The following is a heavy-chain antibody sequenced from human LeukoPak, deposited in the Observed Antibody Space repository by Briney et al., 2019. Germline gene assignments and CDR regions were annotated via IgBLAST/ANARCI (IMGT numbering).Heavy chain of an antibody. Sequence: PSETLSLTCTVSGGSINSGVYYWSWIRQPAGKGLEWIGRIYTNGNSDYDPSLESRVTISLDTSKNQFSLRLNSVTAADTAVYYCAKEHPRGEVDDFDYWGQGTLVTVSS. J-gene: IGHJ4*02. V-gene: IGHV4-61*02. CDR2: IYTNGNS. D-gene: IGHD3-16*01. CDR1: GGSINSGVYY. CDR3: AKEHPRGEVDDFDY.